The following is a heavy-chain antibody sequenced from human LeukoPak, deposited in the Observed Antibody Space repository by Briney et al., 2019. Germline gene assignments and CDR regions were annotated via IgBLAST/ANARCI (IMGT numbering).Heavy chain of an antibody. CDR3: ARVSHYYGSGSYFITHPFDY. CDR2: INPNSGGT. J-gene: IGHJ4*02. Sequence: PVASVKVSCKASGYTFTGYYMHWVRQAPGQGLEWMGWINPNSGGTNYAQKFLGRVTMTRDTSISTAYMELSRLRSDDTAVYYCARVSHYYGSGSYFITHPFDYWGQGTLVTVSS. CDR1: GYTFTGYY. D-gene: IGHD3-10*01. V-gene: IGHV1-2*02.